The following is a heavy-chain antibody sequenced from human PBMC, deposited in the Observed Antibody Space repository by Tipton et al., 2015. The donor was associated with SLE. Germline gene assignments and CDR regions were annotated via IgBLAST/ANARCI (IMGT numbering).Heavy chain of an antibody. CDR2: INSDGTGT. CDR3: ARSGGSQGYYYYYMDV. Sequence: SLRLSCTASGFTFSSHFIHWVRQAPGKGLVWVSHINSDGTGTFYADSVRGRFTISRDNSKNTLYLQMNSLRAEDTAVYYCARSGGSQGYYYYYMDVWGKGTTVTVSS. V-gene: IGHV3-74*01. D-gene: IGHD1-26*01. CDR1: GFTFSSHF. J-gene: IGHJ6*03.